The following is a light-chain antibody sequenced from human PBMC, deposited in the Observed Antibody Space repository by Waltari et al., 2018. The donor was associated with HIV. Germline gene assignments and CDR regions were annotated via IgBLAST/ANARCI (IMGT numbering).Light chain of an antibody. CDR2: SRN. J-gene: IGLJ2*01. CDR1: SLRTYS. Sequence: SSELTQDPAVSVALGQTLRITCQGDSLRTYSASWSHQKQGQAPVLVFYSRNNRPAGITDRFSGSSAGNTASLTITGAQAEDEADYYCHSRDTTGDLLVFGGGTKLTVL. V-gene: IGLV3-19*01. CDR3: HSRDTTGDLLV.